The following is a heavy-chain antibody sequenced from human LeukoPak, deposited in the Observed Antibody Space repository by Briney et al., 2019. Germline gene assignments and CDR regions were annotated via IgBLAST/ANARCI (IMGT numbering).Heavy chain of an antibody. CDR2: ISSSSSYI. J-gene: IGHJ4*02. Sequence: GGSLRLSCEASGFTFSSYSMNWVRQAPGKGLEWVSSISSSSSYIYYADSVKGRFTISRDNAKNSLYLQMNSLRAEDTAVYYCARDLTVVTPIWGQGTLVTVSS. D-gene: IGHD4-23*01. V-gene: IGHV3-21*01. CDR1: GFTFSSYS. CDR3: ARDLTVVTPI.